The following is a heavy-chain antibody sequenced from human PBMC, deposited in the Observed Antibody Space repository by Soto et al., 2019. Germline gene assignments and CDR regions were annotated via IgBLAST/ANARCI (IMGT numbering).Heavy chain of an antibody. Sequence: QVQLQESGPGLVKPSETLSLTCTVSGGSISSYYWSWIRQPPGKGLEWIGYIYYSGSTNYNPSLKSRVTISVDTSKNQFSLKLSSVTAADTAVYYCARELTTVAPGAFDIWGQGTMVTVSS. CDR1: GGSISSYY. D-gene: IGHD4-17*01. CDR2: IYYSGST. V-gene: IGHV4-59*01. J-gene: IGHJ3*02. CDR3: ARELTTVAPGAFDI.